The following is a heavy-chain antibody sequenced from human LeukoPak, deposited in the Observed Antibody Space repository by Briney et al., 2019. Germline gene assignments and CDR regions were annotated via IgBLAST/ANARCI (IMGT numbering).Heavy chain of an antibody. D-gene: IGHD5-18*01. V-gene: IGHV3-7*01. Sequence: GGSLRLSCAASGFTFSSYSMNWVRQAPGKGLEWVANIKQDGSEKYYVDSVKGRFTISRDNAKNSLYLQMNSLRAEDTAVYYCARDLYARGGYSYGLPDYWGQGTLVTVSS. J-gene: IGHJ4*02. CDR3: ARDLYARGGYSYGLPDY. CDR1: GFTFSSYS. CDR2: IKQDGSEK.